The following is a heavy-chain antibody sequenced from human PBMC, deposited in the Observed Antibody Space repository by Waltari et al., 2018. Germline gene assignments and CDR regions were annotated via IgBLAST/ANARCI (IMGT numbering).Heavy chain of an antibody. V-gene: IGHV3-23*01. CDR3: AKGDLSGRFESMDV. D-gene: IGHD1-26*01. Sequence: EVQLLESGGGLVEPGGSLRLSCAASGFTFSSYAMSWVRQAPGDGLEWVSGISGSGGNTYYAASVKGRFTISGDNSQNTLYRQMSSLRVDDMAVYYCAKGDLSGRFESMDVWGKGTTVTVSS. CDR1: GFTFSSYA. J-gene: IGHJ6*03. CDR2: ISGSGGNT.